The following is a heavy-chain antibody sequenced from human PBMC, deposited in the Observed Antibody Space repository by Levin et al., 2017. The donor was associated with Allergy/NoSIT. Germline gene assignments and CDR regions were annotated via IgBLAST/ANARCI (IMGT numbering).Heavy chain of an antibody. Sequence: GESLKISCAASGFTFSGYLMTWVRQAPGKGLEWVANIKQDGSEKYYVDSVKGRFTISRDNAKNSLYLQMNSLRAEDTAVYYCARARTTKGLDVWGQGTTVTVSS. J-gene: IGHJ6*02. CDR2: IKQDGSEK. CDR3: ARARTTKGLDV. CDR1: GFTFSGYL. D-gene: IGHD2-2*01. V-gene: IGHV3-7*01.